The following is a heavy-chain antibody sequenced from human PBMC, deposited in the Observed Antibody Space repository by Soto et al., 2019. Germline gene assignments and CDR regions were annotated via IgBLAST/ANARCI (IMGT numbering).Heavy chain of an antibody. CDR3: ALLYCSRTSCYVDY. CDR2: IYYSGAT. V-gene: IGHV4-61*01. CDR1: GGSVSSGSYY. D-gene: IGHD2-2*01. J-gene: IGHJ4*02. Sequence: QVQLQESGPGLVKPSETLSLTYTVSGGSVSSGSYYWSWIRQPPGKGLEWIGYIYYSGATNYNPSLKSRVTISLDTSKNQFSLKLSSVTAADTAVYYCALLYCSRTSCYVDYWGQGTLVTVSS.